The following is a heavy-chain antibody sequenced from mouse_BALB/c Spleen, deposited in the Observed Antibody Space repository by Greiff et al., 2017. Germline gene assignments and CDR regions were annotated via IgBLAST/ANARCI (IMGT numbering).Heavy chain of an antibody. J-gene: IGHJ4*01. Sequence: EVQGVESGGGLVKPGGSLKLSCAASGFTFSSYAMSWVRQSPEKRLEWVAEISSGGSYTYYPDTVTGRFTISRDNAKNTLYLEMSSLRSEDTAMYYCAKVRRPLYAMDDWGQGTSVTVSS. CDR3: AKVRRPLYAMDD. CDR1: GFTFSSYA. D-gene: IGHD2-12*01. V-gene: IGHV5-9-4*01. CDR2: ISSGGSYT.